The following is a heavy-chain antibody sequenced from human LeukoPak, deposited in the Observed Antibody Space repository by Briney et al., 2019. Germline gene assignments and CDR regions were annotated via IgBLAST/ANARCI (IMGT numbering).Heavy chain of an antibody. CDR2: FAYSGTT. V-gene: IGHV4-59*08. Sequence: SETLSLTCTASDGSISSHYWSWIRQPPGKGLEWIGHFAYSGTTSYNASLKSRVTISVDTSKNQFSLKLTSVTAADTAVYYCARPHSSGWYGVYDIWGQGTMVTVSS. J-gene: IGHJ3*02. D-gene: IGHD6-19*01. CDR1: DGSISSHY. CDR3: ARPHSSGWYGVYDI.